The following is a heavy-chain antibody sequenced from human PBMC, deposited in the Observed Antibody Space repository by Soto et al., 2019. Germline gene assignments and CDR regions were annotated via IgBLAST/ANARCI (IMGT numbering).Heavy chain of an antibody. CDR2: ISYDGSNK. CDR3: AKDPVPYGDYEKDAFDI. CDR1: GFTFSSYG. D-gene: IGHD4-17*01. V-gene: IGHV3-30*18. Sequence: GGSLRLSCAASGFTFSSYGMHWVRQAPGKGLEWVAVISYDGSNKYYADSVKGRFTISRDNSKNTLYLQMNSLRAEDTAVYYCAKDPVPYGDYEKDAFDIWGQGTMVTVSS. J-gene: IGHJ3*02.